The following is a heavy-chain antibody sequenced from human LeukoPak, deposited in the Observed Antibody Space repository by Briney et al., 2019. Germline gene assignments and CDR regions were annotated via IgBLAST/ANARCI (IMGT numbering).Heavy chain of an antibody. D-gene: IGHD6-6*01. CDR1: GGSISSSLYS. J-gene: IGHJ4*02. Sequence: PSETLSLTCTVSGGSISSSLYSWGWIRQPPGKGLEWIGHIYYSGNTYFNPSLKSRVTISVDTSKNQFSLKLSSVTAADTAVYYCARGRGSSSSLFDYWGQGTLVTVSS. V-gene: IGHV4-39*01. CDR2: IYYSGNT. CDR3: ARGRGSSSSLFDY.